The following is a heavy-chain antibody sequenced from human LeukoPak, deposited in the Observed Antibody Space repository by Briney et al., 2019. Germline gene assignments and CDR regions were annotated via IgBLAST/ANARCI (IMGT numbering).Heavy chain of an antibody. CDR3: ARGHYGSGSYGGY. Sequence: PGGSLRLSCAASGFTFSSYSMNWVRQAPGKGLEWVSSISSSSSYIYYADSVKGRFTISRDNAKNPLYLQMNSLRAEDTAVYYCARGHYGSGSYGGYWGQGTLVTVSS. D-gene: IGHD3-10*01. J-gene: IGHJ4*02. CDR1: GFTFSSYS. V-gene: IGHV3-21*01. CDR2: ISSSSSYI.